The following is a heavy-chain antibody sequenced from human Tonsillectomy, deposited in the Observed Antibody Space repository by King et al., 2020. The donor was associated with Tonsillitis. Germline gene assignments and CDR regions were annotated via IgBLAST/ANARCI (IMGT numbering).Heavy chain of an antibody. CDR3: AKGFAPTRLRYFDWLSTLFDS. J-gene: IGHJ4*02. Sequence: VQLVESGGGVVQPGGSLRLSCAASGFTFDDYAMHWVRQDPGKGLEWVSLISGDGGSTYYADSVKGRFTISRDNSKNSLYLQMNSLRTEDTALYYCAKGFAPTRLRYFDWLSTLFDSWGQGTLVTVSS. CDR1: GFTFDDYA. V-gene: IGHV3-43*02. CDR2: ISGDGGST. D-gene: IGHD3-9*01.